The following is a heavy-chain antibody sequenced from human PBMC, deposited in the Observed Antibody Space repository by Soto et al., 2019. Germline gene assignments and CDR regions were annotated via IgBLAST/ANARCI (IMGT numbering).Heavy chain of an antibody. CDR2: VNPKRGDA. V-gene: IGHV1-2*04. Sequence: QVVLVHSGAEVKKPGASVEVSCKASGYKFTDYYIHWVRQAPGQGPEWMGWVNPKRGDAVYAQKFQGWVTRTRDTATTTAYLEVNRLKSDDTAVYYCARDPGIPGRYWYFDLWGRGTLVTVSS. D-gene: IGHD1-20*01. CDR1: GYKFTDYY. J-gene: IGHJ2*01. CDR3: ARDPGIPGRYWYFDL.